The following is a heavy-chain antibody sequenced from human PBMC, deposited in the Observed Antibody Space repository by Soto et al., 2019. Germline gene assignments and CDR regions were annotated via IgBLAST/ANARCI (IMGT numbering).Heavy chain of an antibody. Sequence: QVQLQESGPGLVKPSQTLSLTCSVSGDSVSSGDSYWSWIRQPPGKALEWIGYTSFSGYTSYSPSLKSRVTISVDMSQNQFSLKLTSVTGADTAVYYCARTYDSNGYANEFDSWGQGILVTVTS. CDR3: ARTYDSNGYANEFDS. CDR1: GDSVSSGDSY. CDR2: TSFSGYT. J-gene: IGHJ4*02. V-gene: IGHV4-30-4*01. D-gene: IGHD3-22*01.